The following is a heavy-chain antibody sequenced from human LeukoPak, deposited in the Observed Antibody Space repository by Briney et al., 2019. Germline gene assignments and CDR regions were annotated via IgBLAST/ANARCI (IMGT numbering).Heavy chain of an antibody. J-gene: IGHJ4*02. V-gene: IGHV3-53*01. CDR1: GFTVSSNY. CDR2: IYSGGST. D-gene: IGHD1-26*01. CDR3: ARATGSYYSLGY. Sequence: GGSLRLSCAASGFTVSSNYMSWVRQAPGKGLEWVSVIYSGGSTYYADSVKGRFTVSRDNAKNTLYLQMNSLRAEDTAVYYCARATGSYYSLGYWGQGTLVTVSS.